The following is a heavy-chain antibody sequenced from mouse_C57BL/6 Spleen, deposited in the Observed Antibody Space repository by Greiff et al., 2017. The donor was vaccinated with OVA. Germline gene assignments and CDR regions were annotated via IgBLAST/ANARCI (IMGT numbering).Heavy chain of an antibody. J-gene: IGHJ1*03. CDR2: FHPYNDDT. Sequence: VQLQQSGAELVKPGASVKMSCKASGYTFTTYPIEWMKQNHGKSLEWIGNFHPYNDDTKYNEKFKGKATLTVEKSSSTVYLELSRLTSDDSAVYYGARGRYYGSPYWYFDVWGTGTTVTVSS. V-gene: IGHV1-47*01. D-gene: IGHD1-1*01. CDR1: GYTFTTYP. CDR3: ARGRYYGSPYWYFDV.